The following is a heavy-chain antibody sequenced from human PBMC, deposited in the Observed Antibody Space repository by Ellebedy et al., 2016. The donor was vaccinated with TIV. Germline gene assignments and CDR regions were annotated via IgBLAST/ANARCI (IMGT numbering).Heavy chain of an antibody. D-gene: IGHD2-15*01. CDR2: IWYDGSNK. CDR3: ARADIVVVVAASQAQHFDY. CDR1: GFTFSSYG. Sequence: GGSLRLXCAASGFTFSSYGMHWVRQAPGKGLEWVAVIWYDGSNKYYADSVKGRFTISRDNSKNTLYLQMNSLRAEDTAVYYCARADIVVVVAASQAQHFDYWGQGTLVTVSS. J-gene: IGHJ4*02. V-gene: IGHV3-33*08.